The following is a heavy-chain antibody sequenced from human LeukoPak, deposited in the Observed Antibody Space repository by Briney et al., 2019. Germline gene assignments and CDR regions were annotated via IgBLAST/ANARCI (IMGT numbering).Heavy chain of an antibody. V-gene: IGHV3-49*03. D-gene: IGHD2-2*01. CDR3: TRDIVVVPAAARRYYYYYMDV. CDR2: IRSKAYGGTT. CDR1: GFTFGDYA. J-gene: IGHJ6*03. Sequence: GGSLGLSCTASGFTFGDYAMSWFRQAPGKGLEWVGFIRSKAYGGTTEYAASVKGRFTISRDDSKSIAYLQMSSLKTEDTAVYYCTRDIVVVPAAARRYYYYYMDVWGKGTTVTVSS.